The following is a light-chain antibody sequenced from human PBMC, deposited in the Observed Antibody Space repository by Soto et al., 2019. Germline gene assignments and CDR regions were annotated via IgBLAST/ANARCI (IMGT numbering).Light chain of an antibody. V-gene: IGKV1-16*01. Sequence: DIQMTQSPSSLSVSVGDRVTITCRASQDIGSSLGWFQQKPGKAPKSLIYAATTLQVGVPSRFISSGSGTDFILTISSLQPEEFATYYCQQYNSYPRTFGQGTKVEI. CDR2: AAT. CDR3: QQYNSYPRT. J-gene: IGKJ1*01. CDR1: QDIGSS.